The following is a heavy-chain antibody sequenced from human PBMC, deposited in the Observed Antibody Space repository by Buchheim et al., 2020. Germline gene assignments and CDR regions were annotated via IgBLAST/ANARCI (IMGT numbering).Heavy chain of an antibody. J-gene: IGHJ6*03. CDR3: ARNARYCRGTSCYTYYYYYLDV. V-gene: IGHV3-11*01. CDR2: ISSSGSTI. Sequence: QVQLVESGGGLVKPGGSLRLSCAASGFTFSDYYMSWIRQAPGKGLEWVSYISSSGSTIYYADSVKGRFTISRDNAKNSLYLQMNSLRAEDTAVYYCARNARYCRGTSCYTYYYYYLDVWGKGTT. CDR1: GFTFSDYY. D-gene: IGHD2-2*01.